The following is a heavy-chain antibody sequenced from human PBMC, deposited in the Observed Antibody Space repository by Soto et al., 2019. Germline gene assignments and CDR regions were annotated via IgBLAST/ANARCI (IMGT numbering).Heavy chain of an antibody. CDR2: ISSSGGGT. J-gene: IGHJ5*02. CDR3: AKLQYYDSSVYQGSTFDP. CDR1: GSIFSSYG. D-gene: IGHD3-22*01. Sequence: GSLRLSCVVSGSIFSSYGMSWVRQAPGKGLEWVSVISSSGGGTYYADSVKGRFTISRDNSKNTLYLQMNGLRVEDTAIYYCAKLQYYDSSVYQGSTFDPWGQGTLVTVSS. V-gene: IGHV3-23*01.